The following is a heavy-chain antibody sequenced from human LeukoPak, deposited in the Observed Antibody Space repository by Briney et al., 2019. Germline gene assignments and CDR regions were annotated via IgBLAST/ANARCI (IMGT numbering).Heavy chain of an antibody. V-gene: IGHV4-39*01. D-gene: IGHD2-2*01. CDR1: GGSISSSRYY. CDR2: IYYSGST. CDR3: ARIVSVLDCSSTSCYAARMFYYYYYGMDV. Sequence: ETLSLTCTVSGGSISSSRYYWGRIRQPPGKGLVWIGSIYYSGSTYYNPSLKSRVTISVDTSKNQFSLKLSSVTAADTAVYYCARIVSVLDCSSTSCYAARMFYYYYYGMDVWGQGTTVTVSS. J-gene: IGHJ6*02.